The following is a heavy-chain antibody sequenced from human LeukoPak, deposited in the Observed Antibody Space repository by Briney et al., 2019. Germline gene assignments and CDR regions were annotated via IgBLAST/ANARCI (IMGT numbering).Heavy chain of an antibody. V-gene: IGHV3-23*01. CDR3: ATKGITIFGVVIDKLDY. CDR2: ISGDGGAT. D-gene: IGHD3-3*01. J-gene: IGHJ4*02. CDR1: GFSFSTYT. Sequence: PGGSPRLSCAASGFSFSTYTMAWVRQAPGGGLEWVSAISGDGGATYYADAVKGRFAISRDNSKSTLYLQMNSLRAEDTAMYYCATKGITIFGVVIDKLDYWGQGTLVTVSS.